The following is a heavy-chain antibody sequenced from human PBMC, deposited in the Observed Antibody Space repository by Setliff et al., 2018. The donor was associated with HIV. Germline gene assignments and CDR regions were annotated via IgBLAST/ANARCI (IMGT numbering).Heavy chain of an antibody. CDR3: ARELVGAPYVY. CDR2: INEDGSEK. Sequence: GGSLRLSCAASGFSVSSKYMSWVRQAPGKGLEWVANINEDGSEKNYVDSVKGRFTVSRDNAKNSLYLQMNSLRAEDTAVYYCARELVGAPYVYWGQGSLVTVSS. D-gene: IGHD1-26*01. V-gene: IGHV3-7*03. CDR1: GFSVSSKY. J-gene: IGHJ4*02.